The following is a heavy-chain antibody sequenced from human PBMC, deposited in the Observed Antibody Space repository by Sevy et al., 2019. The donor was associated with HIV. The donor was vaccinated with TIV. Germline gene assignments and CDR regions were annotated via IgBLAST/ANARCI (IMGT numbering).Heavy chain of an antibody. CDR1: GYSFTSYW. J-gene: IGHJ5*02. V-gene: IGHV5-51*01. Sequence: GESLKISCKGSGYSFTSYWIGWVRQMPGKGLEWMGIIYPGDSDTRYSPSFQGQVTISADKSFSTAYLQWSSLKASDTAMYYCARNLGYCSSTSCYVLWFDPWGQGTLVTVSS. CDR2: IYPGDSDT. CDR3: ARNLGYCSSTSCYVLWFDP. D-gene: IGHD2-2*01.